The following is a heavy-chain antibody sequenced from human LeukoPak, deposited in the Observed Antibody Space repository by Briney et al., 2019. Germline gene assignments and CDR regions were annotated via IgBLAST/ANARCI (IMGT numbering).Heavy chain of an antibody. CDR2: INPSGGST. Sequence: ASVKVSCKASGYTFTGYYMHWVRQAPGQGLEWMGIINPSGGSTNYAQKFQGRVTMTRDTSTSTVYMELSSLRSEDTAVYYCARDGSGSYFDYWGQGTLVTVSS. CDR1: GYTFTGYY. J-gene: IGHJ4*02. D-gene: IGHD1-26*01. V-gene: IGHV1-46*01. CDR3: ARDGSGSYFDY.